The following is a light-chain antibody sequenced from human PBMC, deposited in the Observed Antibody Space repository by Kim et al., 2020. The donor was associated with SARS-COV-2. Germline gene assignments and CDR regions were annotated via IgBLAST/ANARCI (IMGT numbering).Light chain of an antibody. CDR2: DAS. Sequence: SPGERATLSCRASQSVSSTYLAWYQQKPGQAPRLVIYDASRRATGIPDRFSGSGSGTDFTLTISRLEPEDFAVYYCQHYGSSIFTFGPGTKVDIK. CDR1: QSVSSTY. CDR3: QHYGSSIFT. V-gene: IGKV3-20*01. J-gene: IGKJ3*01.